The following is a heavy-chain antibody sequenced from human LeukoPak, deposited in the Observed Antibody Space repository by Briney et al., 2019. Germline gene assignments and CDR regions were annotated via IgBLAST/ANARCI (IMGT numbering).Heavy chain of an antibody. J-gene: IGHJ4*02. CDR2: ISSSSSTI. D-gene: IGHD3-16*01. V-gene: IGHV3-48*01. CDR1: GFTFSSYS. CDR3: ARDTLQGRVPTFWY. Sequence: GGSLRLSCAASGFTFSSYSMNWVRQAPGKGREWVSYISSSSSTIYYADSVEGRFTISRDNAKNSLYLQMNSLRAEDTAVYYCARDTLQGRVPTFWYWGQGTLVTVSS.